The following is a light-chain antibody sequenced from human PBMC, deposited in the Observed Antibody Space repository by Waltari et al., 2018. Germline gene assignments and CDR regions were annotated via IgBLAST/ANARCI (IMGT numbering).Light chain of an antibody. Sequence: SYEVTQPLSVSGALGQTAQISCSAGDIRRKNVHWYQQRPGQAPLLVIYRDTVRPSGIPQRLSGSYSDNSVILTISGAQVGDEADYYCQVWDKDTAVFGAGTKLTVL. J-gene: IGLJ2*01. V-gene: IGLV3-9*01. CDR1: DIRRKN. CDR2: RDT. CDR3: QVWDKDTAV.